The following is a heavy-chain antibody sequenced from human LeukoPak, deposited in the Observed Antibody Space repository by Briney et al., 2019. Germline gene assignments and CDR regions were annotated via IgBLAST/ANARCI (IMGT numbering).Heavy chain of an antibody. CDR3: ARASSGWNRFDY. J-gene: IGHJ4*02. V-gene: IGHV4-61*02. CDR1: GGSISSGSYY. CDR2: IYTSGST. Sequence: SQTLSLTCTVSGGSISSGSYYWSWIRQPAGKGLDWIGRIYTSGSTNYNPSLKSRVTISVDTSKNQFSLKLSSVTAADTAVYYCARASSGWNRFDYWGQGTLVTVSS. D-gene: IGHD6-19*01.